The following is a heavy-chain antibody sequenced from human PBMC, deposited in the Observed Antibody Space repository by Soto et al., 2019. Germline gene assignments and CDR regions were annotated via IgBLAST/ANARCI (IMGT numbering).Heavy chain of an antibody. CDR3: ARVGHVTLQYGGLYS. V-gene: IGHV3-23*01. Sequence: PGGSLRLSCAASGFTFNNYAMNWVRQAPGKGLEWVSGTSGSGGNTYYADSMKGRFTISRDNSKNTLYLQMDNLRAEDTTDYHSARVGHVTLQYGGLYSWGQGTQVTVSS. CDR2: TSGSGGNT. D-gene: IGHD4-4*01. CDR1: GFTFNNYA. J-gene: IGHJ4*02.